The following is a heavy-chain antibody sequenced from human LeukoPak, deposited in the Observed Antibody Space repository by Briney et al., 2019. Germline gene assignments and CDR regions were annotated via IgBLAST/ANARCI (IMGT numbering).Heavy chain of an antibody. D-gene: IGHD6-13*01. Sequence: SETLFLTCTVSGGSISSGGYYWSWIRQHPGKGLEWIGYIYYSGSTYYNPSLKSRVTISVDTSKNQFSLKLSSVTAADTAVYYCARSDEQQLYNDYWGQGTLVTVSS. CDR2: IYYSGST. V-gene: IGHV4-31*03. CDR1: GGSISSGGYY. J-gene: IGHJ4*02. CDR3: ARSDEQQLYNDY.